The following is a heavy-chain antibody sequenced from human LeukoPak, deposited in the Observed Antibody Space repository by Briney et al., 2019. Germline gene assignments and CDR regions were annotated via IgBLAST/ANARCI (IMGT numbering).Heavy chain of an antibody. V-gene: IGHV3-23*01. J-gene: IGHJ6*03. Sequence: GGSLTLSCVASEFTFSGYAMSWVRQVPGKGLEWVSVISGSGGSTYYADSVKGRFTISRDNSKNTLYLQINSLRAEDTAVYYCAKDRQGFGFGEQLDYYYMDVWGKGPRSPSP. CDR3: AKDRQGFGFGEQLDYYYMDV. D-gene: IGHD3-10*01. CDR1: EFTFSGYA. CDR2: ISGSGGST.